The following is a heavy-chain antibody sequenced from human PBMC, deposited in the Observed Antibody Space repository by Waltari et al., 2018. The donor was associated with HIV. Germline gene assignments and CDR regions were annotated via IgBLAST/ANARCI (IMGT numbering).Heavy chain of an antibody. V-gene: IGHV3-53*01. D-gene: IGHD3-22*01. J-gene: IGHJ4*02. CDR2: IHSAGST. Sequence: EVQLVESGGGLIQPGGSLRLSCAASGLTVSSNYMSWVRQAPGKGLDWVSVIHSAGSTYYADSVKGRFTISRDNSKNTLYLQMNSLRADDTAVYYCARALYSSGSYFDYWGQGTLVTVSS. CDR1: GLTVSSNY. CDR3: ARALYSSGSYFDY.